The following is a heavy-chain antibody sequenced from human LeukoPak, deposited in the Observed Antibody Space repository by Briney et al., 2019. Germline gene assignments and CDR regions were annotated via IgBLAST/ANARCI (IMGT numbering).Heavy chain of an antibody. CDR3: AKDVTVAGTGDY. V-gene: IGHV3-23*01. J-gene: IGHJ4*02. Sequence: ASVKVSCKASGGTFSSYAISWVRQAPGKGLEWVSAISGSGGSTYYADSVKGRFTISRDNSKNTLYLQMNSLRAEDTAVYYCAKDVTVAGTGDYWGQGTLVTVSS. D-gene: IGHD6-19*01. CDR1: GGTFSSYA. CDR2: ISGSGGST.